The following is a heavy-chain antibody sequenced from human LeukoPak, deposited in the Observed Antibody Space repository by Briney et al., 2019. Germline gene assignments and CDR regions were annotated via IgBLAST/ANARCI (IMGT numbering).Heavy chain of an antibody. D-gene: IGHD6-19*01. CDR1: GFTFGSYG. J-gene: IGHJ6*03. CDR2: ISGSGGST. Sequence: GGSLRLSCAASGFTFGSYGMSWVRQAPGEGLEWVSSISGSGGSTYYADSVKGRFTISRDSSKNTVYLQMNGLGAEDTAVYYCAKGGNSGRTYYYYYMDVWGKGTTVTVSS. V-gene: IGHV3-23*01. CDR3: AKGGNSGRTYYYYYMDV.